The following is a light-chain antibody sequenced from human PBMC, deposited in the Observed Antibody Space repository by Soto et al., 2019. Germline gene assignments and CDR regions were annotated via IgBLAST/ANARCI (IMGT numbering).Light chain of an antibody. Sequence: QSALTQPASVSGSPGQSITISCTGTSSDVGGYNYVSWYQQHPGKAPKLMIYEVSNRPSGVSNRFSGSKSGNTASLTISGLQAEDEADYYCSSYTSSSTLDFGTGTKLTFL. CDR3: SSYTSSSTLD. V-gene: IGLV2-14*01. J-gene: IGLJ1*01. CDR2: EVS. CDR1: SSDVGGYNY.